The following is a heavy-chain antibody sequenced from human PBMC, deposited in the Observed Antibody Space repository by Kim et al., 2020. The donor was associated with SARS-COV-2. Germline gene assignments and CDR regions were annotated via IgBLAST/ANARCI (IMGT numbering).Heavy chain of an antibody. D-gene: IGHD3-22*01. V-gene: IGHV4-31*03. CDR2: IYYSGST. Sequence: SETLSLTCTVSGGSISSGGYYWSWIRQHPGKGLEWIGYIYYSGSTYYNPSLKSRVTISVDTSKNQFSLKLSSVTAADTAVYYCARVYDSSGYIGYWGQGTLVTVSS. CDR1: GGSISSGGYY. J-gene: IGHJ4*02. CDR3: ARVYDSSGYIGY.